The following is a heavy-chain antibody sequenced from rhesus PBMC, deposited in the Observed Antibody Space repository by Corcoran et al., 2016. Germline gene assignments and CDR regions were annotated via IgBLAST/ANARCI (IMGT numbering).Heavy chain of an antibody. V-gene: IGHV1-200*01. J-gene: IGHJ6*01. Sequence: QVQLVQSGAEVKKPGASVKLSCKASGYTFTSYSINWVRQAPGQGREWKGWINPGHGNTGYAQKVQGRVTMTMDTSTGTAYIELISLRSEDTAVYYCARVSARYGLHSWGQGVVVTVSS. CDR3: ARVSARYGLHS. CDR2: INPGHGNT. CDR1: GYTFTSYS.